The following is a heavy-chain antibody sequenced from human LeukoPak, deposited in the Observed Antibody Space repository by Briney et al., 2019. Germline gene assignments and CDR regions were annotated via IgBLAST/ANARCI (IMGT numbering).Heavy chain of an antibody. D-gene: IGHD2-2*01. V-gene: IGHV1-2*02. CDR3: ARGLVRSDIVVVAY. CDR2: INPNSGGT. J-gene: IGHJ4*02. CDR1: GYTFTGYY. Sequence: ASEKVSCKASGYTFTGYYMHWVRQAPGQGLEWKGWINPNSGGTNYAQKFQGRVTMTRDTSISTAYMELSRLRSDDTAVYYCARGLVRSDIVVVAYWGQGTLVTVSS.